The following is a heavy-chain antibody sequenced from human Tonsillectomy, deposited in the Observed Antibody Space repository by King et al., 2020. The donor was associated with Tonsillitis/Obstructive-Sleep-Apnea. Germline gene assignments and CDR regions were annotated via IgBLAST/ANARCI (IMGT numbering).Heavy chain of an antibody. CDR3: ASSRDSSGYFSALDY. D-gene: IGHD3-22*01. V-gene: IGHV3-30*04. CDR1: GFTFSSYA. J-gene: IGHJ4*02. Sequence: VQLVESGGGVVQPGRSLRLSCAASGFTFSSYAMHWVRKAPGKGLEWVAVISYDGSNKYYADSVKGRFTISRDNSKNTLYVQMNTLRAEDTALYYCASSRDSSGYFSALDYWGQGTLVTVSS. CDR2: ISYDGSNK.